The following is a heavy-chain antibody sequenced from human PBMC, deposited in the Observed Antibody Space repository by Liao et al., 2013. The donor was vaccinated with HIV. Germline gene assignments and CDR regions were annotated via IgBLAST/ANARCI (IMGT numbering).Heavy chain of an antibody. V-gene: IGHV4-4*07. Sequence: QVQLQESGPGLVKPSETLSLTCTVSGSSITGYYWSWIRQPAGKGLEWIGRIYTSGSTNYNPSLKSRVTMSVDTSKNQFSLKLNSVTAADTAVYYCARASFYNFWSYAFDIWGQGTMVTVSS. J-gene: IGHJ3*02. CDR1: GSSITGYY. CDR2: IYTSGST. D-gene: IGHD3-3*01. CDR3: ARASFYNFWSYAFDI.